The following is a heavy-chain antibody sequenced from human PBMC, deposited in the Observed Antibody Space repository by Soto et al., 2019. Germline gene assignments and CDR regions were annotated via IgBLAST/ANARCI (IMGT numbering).Heavy chain of an antibody. CDR3: ARGSLWFGEHPGMDV. V-gene: IGHV1-8*01. Sequence: QVQLVQSGAEVKKPGASVKVSCKAPGYTFSSYDLNWVRQATGQGLEWMGWMNPNNGNTGYAQKFQGRVTMTRNTSISTAYMELSSLKSEDTAVYYCARGSLWFGEHPGMDVCSHGTTVTVYS. CDR1: GYTFSSYD. J-gene: IGHJ6*02. CDR2: MNPNNGNT. D-gene: IGHD3-10*01.